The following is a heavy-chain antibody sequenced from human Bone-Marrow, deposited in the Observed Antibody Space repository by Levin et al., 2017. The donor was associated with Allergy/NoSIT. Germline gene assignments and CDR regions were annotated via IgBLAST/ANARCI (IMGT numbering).Heavy chain of an antibody. CDR3: ARVKTYCSSTSCYAYYYYGMDV. CDR2: ISSSSSYI. CDR1: GFTFSSYS. Sequence: TAGGSLRLSCAASGFTFSSYSMNWVRQAPGKGLEWVSSISSSSSYIYYADSVKGRFTISRDNAKNSLYLQMNSLRAEDTAVYYCARVKTYCSSTSCYAYYYYGMDVWGQGTTVTVSS. D-gene: IGHD2-2*01. J-gene: IGHJ6*02. V-gene: IGHV3-21*01.